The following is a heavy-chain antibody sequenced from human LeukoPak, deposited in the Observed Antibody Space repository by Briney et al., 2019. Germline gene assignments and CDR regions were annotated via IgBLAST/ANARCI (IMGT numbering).Heavy chain of an antibody. CDR2: VSYDGSNK. CDR1: GFTSSRFA. Sequence: GGSLRLSCAASGFTSSRFAIHWVRQAPGKGLEWVAVVSYDGSNKYYADSLKGRFTISRDNSKSTLYLQMNSLTVEDTAVYYCARAPSGDPGGVDSWGQGTLVTVSS. D-gene: IGHD3-10*01. CDR3: ARAPSGDPGGVDS. V-gene: IGHV3-30*04. J-gene: IGHJ4*02.